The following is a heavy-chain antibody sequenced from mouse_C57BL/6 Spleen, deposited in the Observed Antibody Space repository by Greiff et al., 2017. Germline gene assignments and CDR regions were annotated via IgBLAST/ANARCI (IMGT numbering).Heavy chain of an antibody. J-gene: IGHJ4*01. Sequence: EVQLVESGGGLVKPGGSLKLSCAASGFTFSDYGMHWVRQAPEKGLEWVAYISSGSSTIDYADTVKGRFTISRDNAKNTLFLQMTSLRSEDTAMYYCAKPQGGTGAMDYWGQGTSVTVSS. CDR3: AKPQGGTGAMDY. V-gene: IGHV5-17*01. CDR2: ISSGSSTI. CDR1: GFTFSDYG. D-gene: IGHD4-1*01.